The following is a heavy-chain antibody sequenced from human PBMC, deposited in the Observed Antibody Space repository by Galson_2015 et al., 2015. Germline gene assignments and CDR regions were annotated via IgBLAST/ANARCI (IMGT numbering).Heavy chain of an antibody. CDR1: GYTFTGYY. J-gene: IGHJ4*02. Sequence: SVKVSCKASGYTFTGYYMHWVRQAPGQGLEWMGRINPNSGGTNYAQKFQGRVTMTRDTSISTAYMELSRLRSDDTAVYYCARDLMPSYYYDSSGSQYYFDYWGQGTLVTVSS. CDR2: INPNSGGT. D-gene: IGHD3-22*01. CDR3: ARDLMPSYYYDSSGSQYYFDY. V-gene: IGHV1-2*06.